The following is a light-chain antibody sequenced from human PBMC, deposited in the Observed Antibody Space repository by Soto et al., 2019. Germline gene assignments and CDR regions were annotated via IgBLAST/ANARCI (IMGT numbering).Light chain of an antibody. CDR1: SSDIGSYNR. V-gene: IGLV2-18*02. CDR2: EVN. CDR3: ASYGGRDDMI. Sequence: QSALTQPASVSGSPGQAITISCTGTSSDIGSYNRVSWYQQPPGTAPKLIIYEVNNRPSGVPDRFSGSKSGNTASLTVSGLQAEDEADYYCASYGGRDDMIFGGGTKLTVL. J-gene: IGLJ2*01.